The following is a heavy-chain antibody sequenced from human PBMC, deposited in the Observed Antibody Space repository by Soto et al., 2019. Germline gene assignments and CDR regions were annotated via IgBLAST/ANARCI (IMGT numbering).Heavy chain of an antibody. V-gene: IGHV3-11*06. D-gene: IGHD3-22*01. CDR1: GFTFSDYY. CDR3: ARDYSDSSGYYPNSYYYGLDV. Sequence: LRLSCAASGFTFSDYYMSWIRQAPGKGLEWVSYISSSSSYTDYADSVKGRFTISRDNAKNSLYLQMNSLRAEDTAVYYCARDYSDSSGYYPNSYYYGLDVWAQGTTVTVSS. CDR2: ISSSSSYT. J-gene: IGHJ6*02.